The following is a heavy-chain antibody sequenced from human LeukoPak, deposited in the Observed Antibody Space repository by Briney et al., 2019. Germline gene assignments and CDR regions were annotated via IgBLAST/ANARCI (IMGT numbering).Heavy chain of an antibody. CDR3: ARDIWYQLLGATQDAFDI. CDR2: IYSSGST. CDR1: GGSISSYY. J-gene: IGHJ3*02. Sequence: SETLSLTCTVSGGSISSYYWSWLRQPAGKGLEWIGRIYSSGSTNYNPSLKSRVTMSVDTSKNQFSLKLSSVTAADTAVYYCARDIWYQLLGATQDAFDIWGQGTMVTVSS. V-gene: IGHV4-4*07. D-gene: IGHD2-2*01.